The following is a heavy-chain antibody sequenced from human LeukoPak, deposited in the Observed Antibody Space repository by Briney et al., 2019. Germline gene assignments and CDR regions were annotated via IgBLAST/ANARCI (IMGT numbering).Heavy chain of an antibody. D-gene: IGHD6-19*01. CDR3: ARRIAGDGSHAFDI. CDR2: TRNSDNNM. Sequence: GGSLRLSCAASGFTFSDYNMGWMRQAPGKGLEWVSYTRNSDNNMFYADSVKGRFTIPRDNAKYSVYLQMNSLRAEDTAVYYCARRIAGDGSHAFDIWGQGTMVTVSS. CDR1: GFTFSDYN. V-gene: IGHV3-11*01. J-gene: IGHJ3*02.